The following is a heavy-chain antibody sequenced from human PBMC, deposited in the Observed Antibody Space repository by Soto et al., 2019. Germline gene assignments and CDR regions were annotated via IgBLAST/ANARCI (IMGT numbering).Heavy chain of an antibody. V-gene: IGHV3-21*01. CDR1: GFTFSSYS. J-gene: IGHJ4*02. CDR2: ISSSSSYI. Sequence: EVQLVESGGGLVKPGGSLRLSCAASGFTFSSYSMNWVRQAPGKGLEWVSSISSSSSYIYYADSVKGRFTISRDNAKNSLYLQMNSLRAEDTAVYYCARESVSPVWFGELFDYWGQGTLVTVSS. CDR3: ARESVSPVWFGELFDY. D-gene: IGHD3-10*01.